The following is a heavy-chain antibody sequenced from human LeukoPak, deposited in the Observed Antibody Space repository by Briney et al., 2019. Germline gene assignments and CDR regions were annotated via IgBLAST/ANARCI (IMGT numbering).Heavy chain of an antibody. CDR2: INPSAGST. CDR3: ARGRSIAVRPGYFQY. Sequence: ASAKVSCKASGYTFTTYYMHWVRQPPGQGLEWMGIINPSAGSTSYAQKFQGRVTMTRDTSTSTVYMELSSLTSEDTAVYYCARGRSIAVRPGYFQYWGQGTLVTVSS. J-gene: IGHJ1*01. V-gene: IGHV1-46*01. D-gene: IGHD6-6*01. CDR1: GYTFTTYY.